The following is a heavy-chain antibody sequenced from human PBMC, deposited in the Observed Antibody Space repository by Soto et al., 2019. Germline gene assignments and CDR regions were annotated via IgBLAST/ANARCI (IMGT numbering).Heavy chain of an antibody. CDR2: VTSDGTT. D-gene: IGHD4-17*01. V-gene: IGHV3-23*05. CDR1: GFTFSYYA. Sequence: EVQVLESGGDLVQPGGSLRLSCVASGFTFSYYAMSWVRQAPGKGLEWVSAVTSDGTTYYADSVKGRFTISRDNSKNTLYLQMHSLRVEDTAVYYCARPPMPVTTHVSLMGSLYFDLWFRGTMVTVAS. J-gene: IGHJ2*01. CDR3: ARPPMPVTTHVSLMGSLYFDL.